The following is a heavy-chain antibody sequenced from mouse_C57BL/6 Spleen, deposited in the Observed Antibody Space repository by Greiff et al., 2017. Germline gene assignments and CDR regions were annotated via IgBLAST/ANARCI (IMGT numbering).Heavy chain of an antibody. Sequence: VQLKESGGGLVKPGGSLKLSCAASGFTFSSYAMSWVRQTPEKRLEWVATISDGGSYTYYPDNVKGRFTISRDNAKNNLYLQMSHLKSEDTAMYYCARELEDAMDYWGQGTSVTVSS. V-gene: IGHV5-4*01. J-gene: IGHJ4*01. CDR3: ARELEDAMDY. D-gene: IGHD3-3*01. CDR1: GFTFSSYA. CDR2: ISDGGSYT.